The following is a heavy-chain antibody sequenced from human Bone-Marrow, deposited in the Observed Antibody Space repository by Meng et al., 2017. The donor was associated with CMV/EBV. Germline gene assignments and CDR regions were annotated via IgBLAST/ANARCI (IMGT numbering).Heavy chain of an antibody. J-gene: IGHJ4*02. Sequence: GESLKISCAASGFTFSSYWMHWVRQAPGKGLVWVSRINSDGSTTRYADSVKGRFTISRDNARNTLYLQMNSLRAEDTAVYYCARDKDIVVVSWGQGTLVTFSS. CDR2: INSDGSTT. CDR1: GFTFSSYW. V-gene: IGHV3-74*01. D-gene: IGHD2-2*01. CDR3: ARDKDIVVVS.